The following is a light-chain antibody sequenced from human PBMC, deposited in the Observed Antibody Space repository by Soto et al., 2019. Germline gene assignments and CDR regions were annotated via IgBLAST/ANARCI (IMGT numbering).Light chain of an antibody. Sequence: QSALTQPPSASGSPGQSVTISCTGTNNDIGVYNFVSWYQQHPGKAPKLIIYDVTARPSGVPDRFSGSKSGTTASLTISGLQGEDEGDYYCCSYAGSHTFFGGGTQLTVL. J-gene: IGLJ2*01. CDR2: DVT. CDR3: CSYAGSHTF. V-gene: IGLV2-11*01. CDR1: NNDIGVYNF.